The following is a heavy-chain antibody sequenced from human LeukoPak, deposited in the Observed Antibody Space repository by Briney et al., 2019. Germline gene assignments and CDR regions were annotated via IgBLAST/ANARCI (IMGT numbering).Heavy chain of an antibody. D-gene: IGHD6-19*01. CDR1: GYTFTNYG. CDR2: ISAYNGNT. V-gene: IGHV1-18*03. J-gene: IGHJ4*02. Sequence: ASVKVSCKTSGYTFTNYGISWVRQAPGQGLEWMGWISAYNGNTNYAQKFQDRVTMTTDTSTSTAYMELRSLRSDDMAVYYCARDIVVAGIVGYWGQGTPVTVSS. CDR3: ARDIVVAGIVGY.